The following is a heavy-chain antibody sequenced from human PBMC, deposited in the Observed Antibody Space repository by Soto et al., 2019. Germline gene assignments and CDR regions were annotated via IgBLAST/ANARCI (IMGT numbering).Heavy chain of an antibody. Sequence: QVQLQESGPGLVKPSETPSLTCTVSGGSMSGYYWSWIRQSAGKGLEWIGRVYTSETTYYNPSLKRRVTMSLDTSKNQFSLNLYSLTAADTAVYYCAGNIAAAGRRYYGMDVWGQGTTVTVSS. CDR2: VYTSETT. J-gene: IGHJ6*02. V-gene: IGHV4-4*07. CDR1: GGSMSGYY. D-gene: IGHD6-13*01. CDR3: AGNIAAAGRRYYGMDV.